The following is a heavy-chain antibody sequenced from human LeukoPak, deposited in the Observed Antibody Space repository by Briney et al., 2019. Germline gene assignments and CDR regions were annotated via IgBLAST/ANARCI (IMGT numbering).Heavy chain of an antibody. Sequence: ASVKVSCKASGYTCTSYYMHWVRQAPGQGLEWMGIINPSGGSTSYAQKFQGRVTMTRDTSTSTVYMELSSLRSEDTAVYYCARWPGFYDSSGSPLNFFDYWGQGTLVTVSS. CDR3: ARWPGFYDSSGSPLNFFDY. CDR2: INPSGGST. V-gene: IGHV1-46*01. D-gene: IGHD3-22*01. CDR1: GYTCTSYY. J-gene: IGHJ4*02.